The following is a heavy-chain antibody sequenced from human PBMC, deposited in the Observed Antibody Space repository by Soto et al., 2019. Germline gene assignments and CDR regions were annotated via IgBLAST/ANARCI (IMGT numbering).Heavy chain of an antibody. J-gene: IGHJ4*02. CDR2: IIPIFGTA. CDR3: ASNGYSGYETGFDY. V-gene: IGHV1-69*13. Sequence: GASVKVSCKASGGTFSSYAISWVRQALGQGLEWMGGIIPIFGTANYAQKFQGRVTITADESTSTAYMELSSLRSEDTAVYYCASNGYSGYETGFDYWGQGTLVTVSS. D-gene: IGHD5-12*01. CDR1: GGTFSSYA.